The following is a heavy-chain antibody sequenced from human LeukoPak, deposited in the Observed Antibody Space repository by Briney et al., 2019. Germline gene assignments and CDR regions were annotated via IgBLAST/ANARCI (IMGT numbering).Heavy chain of an antibody. J-gene: IGHJ4*02. CDR1: GYTFTSYG. CDR2: IIPIFGTA. Sequence: SVKVSCKASGYTFTSYGISWVRQAPGQGLEWMGGIIPIFGTANYAQKFQGRVTITTDESTSTAYMELSSLRSEDTAVYYCARGDEYSSSSPFDYWGQGTLVTVSS. CDR3: ARGDEYSSSSPFDY. V-gene: IGHV1-69*05. D-gene: IGHD6-6*01.